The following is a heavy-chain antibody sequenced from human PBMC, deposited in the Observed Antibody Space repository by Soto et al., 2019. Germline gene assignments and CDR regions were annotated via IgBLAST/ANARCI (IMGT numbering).Heavy chain of an antibody. CDR1: GGSISGTNEY. J-gene: IGHJ1*01. V-gene: IGHV4-39*02. CDR3: ARTYFGSGSYSY. D-gene: IGHD3-10*01. Sequence: QLQLQESGPGLVEPSETLSLTCTVSGGSISGTNEYWGWIRQPPGKGLEWIASIHYDGRTYYNPSLKSRLTISADTSKNHFSLKLSSVTAADTAVYYCARTYFGSGSYSYWGQGTRVIVSS. CDR2: IHYDGRT.